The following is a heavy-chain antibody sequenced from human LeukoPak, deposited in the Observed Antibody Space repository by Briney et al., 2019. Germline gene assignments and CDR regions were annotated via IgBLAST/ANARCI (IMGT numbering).Heavy chain of an antibody. J-gene: IGHJ4*02. CDR1: TDSISDYY. CDR2: IFTSGST. CDR3: ASARRLIAVAGTRFDY. V-gene: IGHV4-4*07. Sequence: SETLSLTCTVSTDSISDYYWSWIRQPAGKGLEWIGRIFTSGSTNYNPSLKRRVTMSADTSKNQFSLRLTSVTAADTAVYYCASARRLIAVAGTRFDYWGQGILVTVSS. D-gene: IGHD6-19*01.